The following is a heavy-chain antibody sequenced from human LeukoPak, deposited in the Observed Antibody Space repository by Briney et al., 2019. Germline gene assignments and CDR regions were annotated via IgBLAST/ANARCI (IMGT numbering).Heavy chain of an antibody. CDR1: EFAFSSYA. D-gene: IGHD3-22*01. CDR2: LSGSGGST. Sequence: GGSLRLSCAASEFAFSSYAMSWVRQAPGKGLEWVSGLSGSGGSTYYADSVKGRFTISRDNSKNTLYLQLNSLRAEDTAVYYCARDPPYYDGSGYYYDYWGQGTLVTVSS. J-gene: IGHJ4*02. CDR3: ARDPPYYDGSGYYYDY. V-gene: IGHV3-23*01.